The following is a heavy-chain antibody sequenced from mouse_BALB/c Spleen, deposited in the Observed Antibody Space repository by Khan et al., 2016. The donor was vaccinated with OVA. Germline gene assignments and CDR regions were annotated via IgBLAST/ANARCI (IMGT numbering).Heavy chain of an antibody. CDR2: VSIGGSYT. CDR1: GFTFSTYG. Sequence: EVQLLETGGDLVKPGGSLKLSCAASGFTFSTYGMSWVRQTPDKRLEWVATVSIGGSYTYYPDSVKGRFTISRDNAKNTLYLQMSGLKSEDTAMFYCTRLAYYYDSEGFAYWGQGTLVTVSA. D-gene: IGHD1-1*01. J-gene: IGHJ3*01. CDR3: TRLAYYYDSEGFAY. V-gene: IGHV5-6*01.